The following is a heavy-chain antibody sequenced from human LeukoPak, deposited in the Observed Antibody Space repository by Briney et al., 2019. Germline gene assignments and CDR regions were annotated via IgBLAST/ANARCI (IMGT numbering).Heavy chain of an antibody. D-gene: IGHD3-22*01. CDR1: GYTFTSYG. J-gene: IGHJ4*02. CDR3: ATVYYYDSSGYYQPLDY. V-gene: IGHV1-18*01. Sequence: ASVKVSCKASGYTFTSYGISWVRQAPGQGLEWMGWISAYNGNTNYAQKLQGRVTMTTDTSTSTAYMELRSLRSDDTAVYYCATVYYYDSSGYYQPLDYWGQGTLVTVSS. CDR2: ISAYNGNT.